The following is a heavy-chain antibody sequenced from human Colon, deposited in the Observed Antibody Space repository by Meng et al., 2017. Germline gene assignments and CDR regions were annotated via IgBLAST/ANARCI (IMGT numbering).Heavy chain of an antibody. CDR2: ISDSGGST. CDR1: GFTFSSYA. D-gene: IGHD3-10*01. Sequence: GGSLRLSCAASGFTFSSYAMSWVRQAPGKGLEWVSAISDSGGSTYYADSVKGRFTISRDNSKNTLYLQMNSLRAEDTAVYYCARDLVWFGELLSWGQGTLVTVSS. CDR3: ARDLVWFGELLS. V-gene: IGHV3-23*01. J-gene: IGHJ4*02.